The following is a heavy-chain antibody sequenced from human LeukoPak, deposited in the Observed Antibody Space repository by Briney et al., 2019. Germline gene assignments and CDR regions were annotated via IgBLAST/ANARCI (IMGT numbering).Heavy chain of an antibody. J-gene: IGHJ4*02. V-gene: IGHV4-39*01. CDR3: ARRRSTSCYDY. CDR1: GGSISSSSYY. D-gene: IGHD2-2*01. CDR2: LYYSGSP. Sequence: SEALSLTCSVSGGSISSSSYYWGWIRQSPGKGLEWIGSLYYSGSPYYDPSLKSRVTISVDTSKNQFSLKLSSVTAADTAVYYCARRRSTSCYDYWGQGTLVTVAS.